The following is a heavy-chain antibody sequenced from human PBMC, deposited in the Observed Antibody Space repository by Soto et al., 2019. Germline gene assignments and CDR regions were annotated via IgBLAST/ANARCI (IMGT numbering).Heavy chain of an antibody. CDR2: IWYDGSNK. V-gene: IGHV3-33*01. CDR3: ARKLSISTFGMDV. D-gene: IGHD2-2*01. Sequence: QVQLVESGGGVVQPGRSLRLSCAASGFTFSSYGMHWVRQAPGKGLEWVAVIWYDGSNKYYADSVKGRFTISRDNSKNTLYLQMNSLRAEDTAVYYCARKLSISTFGMDVWGQGTTVTVSS. J-gene: IGHJ6*02. CDR1: GFTFSSYG.